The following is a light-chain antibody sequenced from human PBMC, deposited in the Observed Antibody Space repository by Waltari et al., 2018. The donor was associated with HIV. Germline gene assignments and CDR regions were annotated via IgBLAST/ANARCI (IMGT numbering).Light chain of an antibody. V-gene: IGKV1-12*01. J-gene: IGKJ2*01. CDR3: QQATSFPHT. CDR2: EAS. Sequence: IQMTQSPSSVSVFVGGGVSISCRASQNIGRSLAWYQLKPGKAPKLLVYEASRLNDGVPARFHATGSKSNFTLDINNLQSEYFAFYVCQQATSFPHTFG. CDR1: QNIGRS.